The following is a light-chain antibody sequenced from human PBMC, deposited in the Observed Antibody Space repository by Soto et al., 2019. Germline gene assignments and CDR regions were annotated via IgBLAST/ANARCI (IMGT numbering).Light chain of an antibody. CDR2: DVS. CDR1: SSDVGGYNY. J-gene: IGLJ1*01. CDR3: SSYAGTNIV. V-gene: IGLV2-8*01. Sequence: SALTQPPAASGSPGQSVTISCTGTSSDVGGYNYVSWYQQHPGKAPKLMIYDVSKRPSGVPARFSGSKSGNTASLTVSGLQAEDDADYYCSSYAGTNIVFGTGTKLTVL.